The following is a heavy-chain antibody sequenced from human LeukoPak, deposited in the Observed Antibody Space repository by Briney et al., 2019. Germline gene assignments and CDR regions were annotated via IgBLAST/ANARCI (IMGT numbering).Heavy chain of an antibody. CDR1: GFTFGDYA. Sequence: GGSLRLSCTASGFTFGDYAMSWVRQAPGKGLEWVGFIRSKAYGGTTEYAASVKGRFTISRDDSKSIAYLQMNSPKTEDTAVYYCTRDLYSSSWGYWGQGTLVTVSS. CDR3: TRDLYSSSWGY. V-gene: IGHV3-49*04. CDR2: IRSKAYGGTT. J-gene: IGHJ4*02. D-gene: IGHD6-6*01.